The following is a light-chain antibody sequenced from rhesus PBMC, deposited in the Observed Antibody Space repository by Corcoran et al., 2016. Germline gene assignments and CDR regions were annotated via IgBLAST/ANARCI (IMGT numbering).Light chain of an antibody. Sequence: AIQMTQSPSSLSASVGDTFTITCRASQSIGSNLAWYQQKPGKVPKLLIYAASTLQSEVPSRFSVSGSGTDFTLTISSLQPEDVATYYCKKWDSAPPWTFGQGTKVEIK. CDR1: QSIGSN. CDR3: KKWDSAPPWT. J-gene: IGKJ1*01. CDR2: AAS. V-gene: IGKV1-59*02.